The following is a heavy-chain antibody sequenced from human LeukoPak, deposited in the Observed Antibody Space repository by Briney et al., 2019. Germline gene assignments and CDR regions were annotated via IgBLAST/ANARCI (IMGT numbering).Heavy chain of an antibody. J-gene: IGHJ6*03. CDR2: IHYDGNNK. V-gene: IGHV3-30*02. CDR3: AKVRSSWFGYYYMDV. CDR1: GFSFSSSA. D-gene: IGHD6-13*01. Sequence: GGSLRLSCATSGFSFSSSAMHWVRQAPGKGLDWVAFIHYDGNNKYYADSVKGRFTISRDNSKNTLYLQMNSLRAEDTAVYYCAKVRSSWFGYYYMDVWGKGTTVTISS.